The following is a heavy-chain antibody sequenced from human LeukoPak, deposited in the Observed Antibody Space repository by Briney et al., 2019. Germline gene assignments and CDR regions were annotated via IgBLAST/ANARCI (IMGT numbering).Heavy chain of an antibody. Sequence: SETLSLTCTVSGGSISSYYWSWIRQPPGKGLEWIGYIYYSGSTNYNPSLKSRVTISVDTSKNQFSLKLSSVTAADTAVYYCARRAAWNYYYYYMDVWGKGTTVTVSS. D-gene: IGHD2-15*01. V-gene: IGHV4-59*01. J-gene: IGHJ6*03. CDR1: GGSISSYY. CDR2: IYYSGST. CDR3: ARRAAWNYYYYYMDV.